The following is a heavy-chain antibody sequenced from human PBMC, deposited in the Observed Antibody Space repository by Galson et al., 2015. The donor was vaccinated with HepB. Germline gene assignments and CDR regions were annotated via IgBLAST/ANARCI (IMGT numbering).Heavy chain of an antibody. CDR3: ARGRGNVWYFDY. D-gene: IGHD4-23*01. J-gene: IGHJ4*02. CDR1: GFTVSSNY. Sequence: SLRLSCAASGFTVSSNYMSWVRQAPGKGLEWVSVIYSGGSTYYADSVKGRFTLSRDNYKNTLYLQMDSLKPEDTAVYYCARGRGNVWYFDYWGQGTLVSVSS. CDR2: IYSGGST. V-gene: IGHV3-66*02.